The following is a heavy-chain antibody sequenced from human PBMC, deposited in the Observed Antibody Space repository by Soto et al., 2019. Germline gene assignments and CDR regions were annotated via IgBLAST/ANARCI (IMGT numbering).Heavy chain of an antibody. D-gene: IGHD3-22*01. V-gene: IGHV1-2*04. CDR1: GYTFTGYY. Sequence: ASVKVSCKASGYTFTGYYMHWVRQAPGQGLEWMGWINPNSGGTNYAQKFQGWVTMTRDTSISTAYMELSSLRSEDTAVYYCARDQNYYDSSGPDAFDIWGQGTMVTVSS. CDR2: INPNSGGT. J-gene: IGHJ3*02. CDR3: ARDQNYYDSSGPDAFDI.